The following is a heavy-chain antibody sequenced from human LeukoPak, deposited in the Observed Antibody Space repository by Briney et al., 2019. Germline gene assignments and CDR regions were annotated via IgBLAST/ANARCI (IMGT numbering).Heavy chain of an antibody. CDR1: GFTFSSYA. V-gene: IGHV3-30-3*01. D-gene: IGHD4-17*01. Sequence: GGSLRLSCAASGFTFSSYAMHWVRQAPGKGLEWVAVISYDGSNKYYADSVKGRFTISRDNSKNTLYLQMNSLRAEDTAVYYCATGPSTTVTPVDYWGQGTLVTVSS. CDR3: ATGPSTTVTPVDY. CDR2: ISYDGSNK. J-gene: IGHJ4*02.